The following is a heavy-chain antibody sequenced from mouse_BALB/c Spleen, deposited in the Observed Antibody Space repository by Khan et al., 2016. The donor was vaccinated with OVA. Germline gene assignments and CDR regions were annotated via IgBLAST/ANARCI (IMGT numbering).Heavy chain of an antibody. D-gene: IGHD1-1*01. CDR2: INPSSDYN. V-gene: IGHV1-4*01. J-gene: IGHJ3*01. CDR1: GYIFTSYM. Sequence: QVQLKQSGAELARPGASVKMSCKASGYIFTSYMIHWVKQRPGQGLDWIGDINPSSDYNNYNQKFKDKATLTADKSSSTAYMQLSSLTSEDSAVYYCARGGYGRFAYWGQGTLVTVSA. CDR3: ARGGYGRFAY.